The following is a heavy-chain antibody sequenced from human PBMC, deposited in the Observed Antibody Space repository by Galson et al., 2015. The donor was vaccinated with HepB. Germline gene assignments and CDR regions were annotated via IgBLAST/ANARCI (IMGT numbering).Heavy chain of an antibody. CDR1: GFIFSNYW. Sequence: SLRLSCAASGFIFSNYWMHWVRQAPGKGLMWVSGVKSDGSSTTYADSVKGRFTISRDNAKNSLYLQINSLRADDTAVYYCARVADSDYGDHTHFDYWGQGSLVTVSS. J-gene: IGHJ4*02. CDR3: ARVADSDYGDHTHFDY. V-gene: IGHV3-74*01. D-gene: IGHD4-17*01. CDR2: VKSDGSST.